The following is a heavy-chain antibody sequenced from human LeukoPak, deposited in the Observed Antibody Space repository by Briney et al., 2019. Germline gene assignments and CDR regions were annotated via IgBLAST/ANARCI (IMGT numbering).Heavy chain of an antibody. CDR2: IYYSGST. J-gene: IGHJ1*01. CDR1: GGSISSYY. CDR3: ARVAGDWYSAEYFQH. D-gene: IGHD2-21*02. V-gene: IGHV4-59*01. Sequence: SETLSLTCTVSGGSISSYYWSWIRQPPGKGLEWIGYIYYSGSTNYNPSLKSRVTISVDTSKNQFSLKLSSVTAADTAVYYCARVAGDWYSAEYFQHWGQGTLVTVSS.